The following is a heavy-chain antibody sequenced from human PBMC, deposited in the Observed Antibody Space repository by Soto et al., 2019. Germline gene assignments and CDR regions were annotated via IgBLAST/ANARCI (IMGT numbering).Heavy chain of an antibody. D-gene: IGHD4-17*01. J-gene: IGHJ4*02. V-gene: IGHV3-74*01. CDR2: INSDGSST. CDR3: ARDDYGVVFDY. Sequence: PGGSLRLSCAASGFTFSSYWVHWVRQAPGKGLVWVSRINSDGSSTSYADSVKGRFTTSRDNAKNTLYLQMNSLRAEDTAVYYCARDDYGVVFDYWGQGTLVTVSS. CDR1: GFTFSSYW.